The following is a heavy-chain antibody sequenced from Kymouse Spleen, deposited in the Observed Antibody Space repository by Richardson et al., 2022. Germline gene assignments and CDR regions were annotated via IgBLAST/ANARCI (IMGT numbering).Heavy chain of an antibody. D-gene: IGHD1-7*01. CDR2: ISGSGGST. Sequence: EVQLVESGGGLVQPGGSLRLSCAASGFTFSSYAMSWVRQAPGKGLEWVSAISGSGGSTYYADSVKGRFTISRDNSKNTLYLQMNSLRAEDTAVYYCAKASITGTTRDYYYYYGMDVWGQGTTVTVSS. CDR1: GFTFSSYA. CDR3: AKASITGTTRDYYYYYGMDV. J-gene: IGHJ6*02. V-gene: IGHV3-23*04.